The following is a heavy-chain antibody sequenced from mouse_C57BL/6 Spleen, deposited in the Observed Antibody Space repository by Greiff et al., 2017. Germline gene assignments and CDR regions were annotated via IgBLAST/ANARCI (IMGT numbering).Heavy chain of an antibody. CDR3: ARRGGGLAWFAY. V-gene: IGHV1-63*01. CDR1: GYTFTNYW. J-gene: IGHJ3*01. CDR2: IYPGGGYT. Sequence: VQLQESGAELVRPGTSVKMSCKASGYTFTNYWIGWAKQRPGHGLEWIGDIYPGGGYTNYNEKFKGKATLTADKSSSTAYMRFSSLTSEDSAIYTCARRGGGLAWFAYWGQGTLVTVSA.